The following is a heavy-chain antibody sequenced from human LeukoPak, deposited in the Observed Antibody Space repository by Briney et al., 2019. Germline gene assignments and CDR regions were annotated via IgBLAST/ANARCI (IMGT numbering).Heavy chain of an antibody. Sequence: PGGSLRLSCAASGFTFDDYGMSWVRQAPGKGLEWVSGINWNGGSTGYADSVKGRFTISRDNAKNSLYLQMNSLRAEDTALYYCARGSDFWRGLYYYYYYMDVWGKGTTVTVSS. V-gene: IGHV3-20*04. CDR1: GFTFDDYG. J-gene: IGHJ6*03. D-gene: IGHD3-3*01. CDR2: INWNGGST. CDR3: ARGSDFWRGLYYYYYYMDV.